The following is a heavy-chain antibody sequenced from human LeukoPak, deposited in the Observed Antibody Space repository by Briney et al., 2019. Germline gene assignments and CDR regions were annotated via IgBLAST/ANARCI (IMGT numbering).Heavy chain of an antibody. V-gene: IGHV3-21*01. D-gene: IGHD4-17*01. CDR1: GFTLRSYS. J-gene: IGHJ4*02. CDR2: VSTSGTYT. Sequence: GGSLRLSCAASGFTLRSYSMNWVRQAPGKGLEWVSTVSTSGTYTYYADSVRGRFIISRDNAKNSVYLQMNSLRREDTAVYFCARYFGDGGGYFDYWGQGTLVAVSS. CDR3: ARYFGDGGGYFDY.